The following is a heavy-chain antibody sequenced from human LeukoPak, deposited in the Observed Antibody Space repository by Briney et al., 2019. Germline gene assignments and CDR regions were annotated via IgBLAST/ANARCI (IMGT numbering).Heavy chain of an antibody. Sequence: QSGGSLRLSCAASGFTFSSYWMHWVRQAPGKGLEWVSGISWNSGSIGYADSVKGRFTISRDNAKNSLYLQMNSLRAEDMALYYCAKDFYGGSSGWYGFDIWGQGTMVTVSS. V-gene: IGHV3-9*03. J-gene: IGHJ3*02. D-gene: IGHD6-19*01. CDR3: AKDFYGGSSGWYGFDI. CDR1: GFTFSSYW. CDR2: ISWNSGSI.